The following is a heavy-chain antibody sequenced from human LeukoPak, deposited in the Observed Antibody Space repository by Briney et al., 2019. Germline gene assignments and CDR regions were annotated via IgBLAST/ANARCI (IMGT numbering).Heavy chain of an antibody. Sequence: SETLSLTCTVSGGSISSYYWSWIRQPPGKGLEWIGYIYYSGSTNYNPSLKSRVTLSVDTSKNQFSLKLSSVTAADTAVYYCARGGLRFLEWLPLAWFDPWGQGTLVTVSS. CDR3: ARGGLRFLEWLPLAWFDP. D-gene: IGHD3-3*01. V-gene: IGHV4-59*12. CDR2: IYYSGST. J-gene: IGHJ5*02. CDR1: GGSISSYY.